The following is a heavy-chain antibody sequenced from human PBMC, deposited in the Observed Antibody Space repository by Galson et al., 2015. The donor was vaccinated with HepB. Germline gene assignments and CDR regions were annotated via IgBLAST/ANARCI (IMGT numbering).Heavy chain of an antibody. D-gene: IGHD4-11*01. CDR1: GYTFTSYY. J-gene: IGHJ4*02. CDR2: INPSGGST. Sequence: SVKVSCKASGYTFTSYYMHWVQQAPGQGLEWMGIINPSGGSTSYAQKFQGRVTMTRDTSTSTVYMELSSLRSEDTAVYYCAREGSMTTLMSWIFDYWGQGTLVTVSS. V-gene: IGHV1-46*01. CDR3: AREGSMTTLMSWIFDY.